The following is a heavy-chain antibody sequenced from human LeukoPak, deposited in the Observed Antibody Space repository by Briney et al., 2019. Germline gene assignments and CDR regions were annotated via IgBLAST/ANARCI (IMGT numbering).Heavy chain of an antibody. CDR1: GGSISSYY. V-gene: IGHV4-4*07. CDR2: IYTSGST. J-gene: IGHJ6*03. Sequence: SETLSLTCTVSGGSISSYYWSWIRQPAGKGLEWIGRIYTSGSTNYNPSLKSRVTMSVDTSKNQFSLKLSSVTAAGTAVYYCARSKYYYGSGSYPAFLSNYYYYMDVWGKGTTVTVSS. CDR3: ARSKYYYGSGSYPAFLSNYYYYMDV. D-gene: IGHD3-10*01.